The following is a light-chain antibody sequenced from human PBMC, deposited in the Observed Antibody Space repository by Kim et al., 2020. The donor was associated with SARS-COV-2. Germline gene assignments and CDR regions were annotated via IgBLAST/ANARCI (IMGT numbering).Light chain of an antibody. V-gene: IGKV4-1*01. CDR2: WAS. Sequence: DTINCKSSQSVFYNPNNADYLAWLQQKVGQPPKLLMYWASARESGVPDRFSGSGSGTDFNLTINNVQAEDVAVYYCQQYYTTPITFGQGTRLEIK. J-gene: IGKJ5*01. CDR3: QQYYTTPIT. CDR1: QSVFYNPNNADY.